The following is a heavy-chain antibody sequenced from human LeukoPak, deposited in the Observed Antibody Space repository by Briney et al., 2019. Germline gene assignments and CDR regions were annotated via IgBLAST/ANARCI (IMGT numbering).Heavy chain of an antibody. CDR2: IYYSGSM. V-gene: IGHV4-59*12. CDR3: ARAGLIAARPFDY. D-gene: IGHD6-6*01. Sequence: SETLSLTCTVSGGSISSYYWNWIRQPPGKGLEWIGYIYYSGSMNYNPSLKSRVTISVDTSKNQFSLKLTSVTVADTAAYYCARAGLIAARPFDYWGQGTLVTVSS. CDR1: GGSISSYY. J-gene: IGHJ4*02.